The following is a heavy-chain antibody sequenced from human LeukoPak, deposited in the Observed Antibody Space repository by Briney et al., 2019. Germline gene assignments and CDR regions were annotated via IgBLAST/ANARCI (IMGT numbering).Heavy chain of an antibody. Sequence: GGSLRLSCAASGFTFSSYAMHWVRQAPGEGLEWVAVISYDGSNTYYADSVKGRFTISRDNSKNTLYLQMNSLRAEDTAVYYCAREALPGYCSSTTCAFDYWGQGTLVTVSS. J-gene: IGHJ4*02. D-gene: IGHD2-2*01. CDR2: ISYDGSNT. CDR1: GFTFSSYA. CDR3: AREALPGYCSSTTCAFDY. V-gene: IGHV3-30-3*01.